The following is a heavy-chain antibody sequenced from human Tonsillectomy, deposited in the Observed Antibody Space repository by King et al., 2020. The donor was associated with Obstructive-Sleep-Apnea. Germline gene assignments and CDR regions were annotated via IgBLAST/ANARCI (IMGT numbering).Heavy chain of an antibody. Sequence: VQLVESGGGVVQSGRSLRLSCAASGFTFSSYALHWGRQAPGKGLAWVAVISYDGSNKNYADSVKGRFTISRDNSKNTLYLQMNSLRAEDTAVYYCARDRSTYCGGDCYGGMDVWGQGTTVTVSS. D-gene: IGHD2-21*02. J-gene: IGHJ6*02. CDR2: ISYDGSNK. CDR1: GFTFSSYA. V-gene: IGHV3-30*04. CDR3: ARDRSTYCGGDCYGGMDV.